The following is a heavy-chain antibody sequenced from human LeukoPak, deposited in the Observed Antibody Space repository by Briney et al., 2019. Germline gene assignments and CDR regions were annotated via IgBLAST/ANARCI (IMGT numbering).Heavy chain of an antibody. D-gene: IGHD1-26*01. J-gene: IGHJ3*02. V-gene: IGHV4-59*06. CDR1: GSISSYY. CDR3: ARGFRDVSGSYYTERVAFDI. CDR2: IYYSGST. Sequence: SETLSLTCTVSGSISSYYWSWIRQHPGKGLEWIGYIYYSGSTYYNPSLKSRVTISVDTSKNQFSLKLSSVTAADTAVYYCARGFRDVSGSYYTERVAFDIWGQGTMVTVSS.